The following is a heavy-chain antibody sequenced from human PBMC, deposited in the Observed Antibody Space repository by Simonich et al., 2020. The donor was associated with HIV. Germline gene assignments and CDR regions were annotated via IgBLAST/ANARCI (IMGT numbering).Heavy chain of an antibody. CDR1: GGSISSSSYY. J-gene: IGHJ4*02. CDR3: ARYYGGNTEVDY. D-gene: IGHD3-10*01. CDR2: IYYSGST. V-gene: IGHV4-39*01. Sequence: QLQLQESGPGLVKPSETLSLTCTVSGGSISSSSYYWGWIRQPPGQGLEWIGSIYYSGSTSYNPSLKSRVTISVDTSKNQFSLKLSSVTAADTAVYYCARYYGGNTEVDYWGQGTLVTVSS.